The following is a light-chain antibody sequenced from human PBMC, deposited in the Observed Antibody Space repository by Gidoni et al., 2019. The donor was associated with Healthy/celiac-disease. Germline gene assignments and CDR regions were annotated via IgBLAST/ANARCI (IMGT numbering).Light chain of an antibody. CDR2: GAS. CDR3: QQYGSSPYT. V-gene: IGKV3-20*01. J-gene: IGKJ2*01. CDR1: QSVSSSY. Sequence: ENVLTQSPGTLSLSQGERSTLSCRASQSVSSSYLAWYQQKAGQAPRLLIYGASSRATGIPDMFSGSGSGTDFTLTISILEPEDFAVYYCQQYGSSPYTFXQXTKLEIK.